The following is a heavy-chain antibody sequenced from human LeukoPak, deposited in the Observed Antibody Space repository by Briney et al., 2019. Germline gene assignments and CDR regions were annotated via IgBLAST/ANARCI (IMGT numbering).Heavy chain of an antibody. D-gene: IGHD4-17*01. CDR1: GYTFTGNY. V-gene: IGHV1-2*02. J-gene: IGHJ4*02. CDR3: ARRPAVGDYGDYLYYFDY. CDR2: INPNSGGT. Sequence: ASVKVSCKASGYTFTGNYMHRVRQAPGQGLEWMGWINPNSGGTNYAQKFQGRVTMTRDTSISAAYMELSRLRSDDTAVYYCARRPAVGDYGDYLYYFDYWGQGTLVTVSS.